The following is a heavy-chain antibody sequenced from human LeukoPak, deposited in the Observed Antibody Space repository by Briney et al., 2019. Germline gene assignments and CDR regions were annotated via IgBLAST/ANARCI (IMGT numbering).Heavy chain of an antibody. CDR2: IYSGGST. J-gene: IGHJ4*02. V-gene: IGHV3-66*01. CDR3: AREAREGVSSGWTSLDY. D-gene: IGHD6-19*01. Sequence: GGSLRLSCAASGFTVSSNYMSWVRQAPGKGLEWVSVIYSGGSTYYADSVKGRFTISRDNSKNTLYLQVNSLRAEDTAVYYCAREAREGVSSGWTSLDYWGQGTLVTVSS. CDR1: GFTVSSNY.